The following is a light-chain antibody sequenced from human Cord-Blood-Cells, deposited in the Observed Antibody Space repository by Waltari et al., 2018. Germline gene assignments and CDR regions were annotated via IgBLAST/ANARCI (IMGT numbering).Light chain of an antibody. CDR2: RNK. J-gene: IGLJ1*01. V-gene: IGLV1-47*01. CDR3: AAWDDSLSGYV. Sequence: QSVLTQPPSASGTPGQRVTISCSGSSSNIGSTYVYWYQQLPGTAPKLLIFRNKQRPSGEPDRCAGSKAGTEASEGSSGLRSEEEAEYYCAAWDDSLSGYVFGTGTKVTVL. CDR1: SSNIGSTY.